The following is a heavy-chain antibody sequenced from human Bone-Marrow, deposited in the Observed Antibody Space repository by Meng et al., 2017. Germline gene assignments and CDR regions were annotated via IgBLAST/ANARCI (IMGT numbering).Heavy chain of an antibody. CDR2: IYWDDDT. CDR3: AHTGPYYYVSDY. D-gene: IGHD3-10*02. V-gene: IGHV2-5*02. CDR1: GFSLDTSGVG. Sequence: SGPTLVKRTASLTLKCSFTGFSLDTSGVGVGWFRQPPGMPLEWTALIYWDDDTRYSPSLRCRLTITRDTPNNQVILTFAKMEPLDTATYYCAHTGPYYYVSDYWGRGTLVTVSS. J-gene: IGHJ4*02.